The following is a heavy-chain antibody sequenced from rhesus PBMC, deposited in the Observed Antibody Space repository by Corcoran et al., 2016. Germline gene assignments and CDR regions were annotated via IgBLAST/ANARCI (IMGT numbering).Heavy chain of an antibody. D-gene: IGHD3-34*01. V-gene: IGHV3S42*01. CDR3: AKSNWGDYYIDY. CDR2: INSVGGST. J-gene: IGHJ4*01. Sequence: EVQLVESGGGLAKPGGSLRLSCAASGFTFSSYWMNWVRQTPGKGLEWISAINSVGGSTYYEDSVKGRFTISRDNSKNTLSLQMNSLRAEDTAVYYCAKSNWGDYYIDYWGQGVLVTVSS. CDR1: GFTFSSYW.